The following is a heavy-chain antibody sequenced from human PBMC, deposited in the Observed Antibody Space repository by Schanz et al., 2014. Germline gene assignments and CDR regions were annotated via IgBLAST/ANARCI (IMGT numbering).Heavy chain of an antibody. CDR1: GGTFSSST. D-gene: IGHD6-13*01. V-gene: IGHV1-69*08. CDR3: ARDGEAAAGCDY. Sequence: QVQLVQSGAEVKKPGSSVKVSCKASGGTFSSSTLTWVRQAPGQGLEWMGRIIPILDKTNYAQKFQGRVTMTRDTSTSTVYMELSSLRSEDTAVYYCARDGEAAAGCDYWGQGTLLTVSS. CDR2: IIPILDKT. J-gene: IGHJ4*02.